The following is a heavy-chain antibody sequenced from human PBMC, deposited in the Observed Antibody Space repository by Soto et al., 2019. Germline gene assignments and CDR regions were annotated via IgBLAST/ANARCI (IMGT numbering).Heavy chain of an antibody. CDR1: GFTFSNYW. J-gene: IGHJ5*02. D-gene: IGHD4-17*01. CDR2: VNSDGSST. Sequence: EVQLVESGGGLVQPGGSLRLSCAASGFTFSNYWMHWVRQAPGKGLVWVSRVNSDGSSTSYADSVKGRFTISRDNAKNTLYLQMNSLRAEDTAVYYCARGAGVNGDYVQWFDPWGQGTLVTVSS. V-gene: IGHV3-74*01. CDR3: ARGAGVNGDYVQWFDP.